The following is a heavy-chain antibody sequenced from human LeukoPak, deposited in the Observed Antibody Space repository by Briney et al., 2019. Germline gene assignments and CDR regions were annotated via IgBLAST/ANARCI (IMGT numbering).Heavy chain of an antibody. V-gene: IGHV4-31*03. Sequence: SETLSLTCTVSGGSVSSGGNYWSWVRQLPGKGLEWIGYIHHTGSAYFNPSLKSRVTVSVDTSENQFSLRLSSATAADTAIYYCARDRHRSGYWYFDLWGRGILVTVSS. CDR1: GGSVSSGGNY. CDR3: ARDRHRSGYWYFDL. CDR2: IHHTGSA. J-gene: IGHJ2*01.